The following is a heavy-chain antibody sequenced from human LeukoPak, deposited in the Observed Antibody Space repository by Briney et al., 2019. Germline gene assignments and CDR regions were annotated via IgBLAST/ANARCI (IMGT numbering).Heavy chain of an antibody. Sequence: SVTVSCQASGGTFSSYAISWLRPAPGQGLAWMGGIIPIFGTANYAQKFQGRVTITADESTSTAYMELSSLRSEDTAVYYCAREPLPPAEYFQHWGQGTLVTVSS. CDR3: AREPLPPAEYFQH. D-gene: IGHD1-26*01. V-gene: IGHV1-69*13. CDR2: IIPIFGTA. CDR1: GGTFSSYA. J-gene: IGHJ1*01.